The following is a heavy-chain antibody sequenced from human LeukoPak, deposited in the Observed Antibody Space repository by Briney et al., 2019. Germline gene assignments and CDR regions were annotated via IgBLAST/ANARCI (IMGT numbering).Heavy chain of an antibody. CDR3: AREGPGPYSGYYAFDI. V-gene: IGHV3-66*01. J-gene: IGHJ3*02. CDR1: GFTVSSNY. CDR2: IYSGGST. D-gene: IGHD3-22*01. Sequence: PGGSLRLSCAASGFTVSSNYMSWVRQAPGKGLEWVSVIYSGGSTKYADSVKGRFTISRDNSKNTLYLQMNSLRAEDTALYYCAREGPGPYSGYYAFDIWGQGTMVTVSS.